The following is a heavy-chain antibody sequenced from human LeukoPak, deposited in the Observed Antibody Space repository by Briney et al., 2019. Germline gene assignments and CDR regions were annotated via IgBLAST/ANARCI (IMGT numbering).Heavy chain of an antibody. CDR3: ARNWYGSSWSEQIYYFDY. D-gene: IGHD6-13*01. CDR1: GGSIRSGGYY. J-gene: IGHJ4*02. Sequence: SETLSLTCTVSGGSIRSGGYYWGWIRQPPGKGLQWIGSVYHSGSTYYNPSLKSRITISVDTSKNQFSLKLSSVTAADTAVYYCARNWYGSSWSEQIYYFDYWGQGTLVTVSS. V-gene: IGHV4-39*07. CDR2: VYHSGST.